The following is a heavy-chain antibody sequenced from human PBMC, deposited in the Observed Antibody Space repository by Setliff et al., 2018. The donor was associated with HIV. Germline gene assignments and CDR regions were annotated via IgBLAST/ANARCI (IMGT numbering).Heavy chain of an antibody. J-gene: IGHJ4*01. CDR2: ISSSSSKI. D-gene: IGHD1-26*01. Sequence: GGSLRLSCAASGFTFKTYWMHWVRHSPRKGLVWVSYISSSSSKIYYADSVKGRFTISRDNSKNTLYLQMNSLKAEDTAIYYCAKDRAGSGGSYALDFWGHGTLVTVSS. CDR3: AKDRAGSGGSYALDF. V-gene: IGHV3-48*01. CDR1: GFTFKTYW.